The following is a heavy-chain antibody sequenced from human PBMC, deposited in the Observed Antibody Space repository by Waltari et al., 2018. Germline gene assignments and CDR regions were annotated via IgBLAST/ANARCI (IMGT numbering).Heavy chain of an antibody. CDR1: GYSISSNYY. Sequence: QVQLQESGPGLVKPSETLSLTCAVPGYSISSNYYSGWIRQPPGQGLEWIGSLSHRGSTYYNPSLKSRVTISLDTSKNQFSLKINSVTAADTAVYYCARDTRQLLLGWFDPWGQGTLVTVSS. J-gene: IGHJ5*02. V-gene: IGHV4-38-2*02. CDR2: LSHRGST. CDR3: ARDTRQLLLGWFDP. D-gene: IGHD2-2*01.